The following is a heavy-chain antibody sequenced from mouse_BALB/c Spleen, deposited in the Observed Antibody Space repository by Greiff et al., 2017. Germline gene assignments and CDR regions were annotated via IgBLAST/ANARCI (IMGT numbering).Heavy chain of an antibody. J-gene: IGHJ4*01. CDR2: INSNGGST. Sequence: EVQLVESGGGLVKLGGSLKLSCAASGFTFSSYYMSWVRQTPEKRLELVAAINSNGGSTYYPDTVKGRFTISRDNAKNTLYLQMSSLKSEDTALYYCARHARNYDEGYAMDYWGQGTSVTVSS. CDR1: GFTFSSYY. D-gene: IGHD2-4*01. CDR3: ARHARNYDEGYAMDY. V-gene: IGHV5-6-2*01.